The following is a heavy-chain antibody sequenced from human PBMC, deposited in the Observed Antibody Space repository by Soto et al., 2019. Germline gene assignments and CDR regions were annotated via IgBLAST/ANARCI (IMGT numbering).Heavy chain of an antibody. J-gene: IGHJ4*02. V-gene: IGHV4-30-2*01. D-gene: IGHD6-25*01. CDR2: SYHSGST. CDR1: GGSITSGGFS. CDR3: ARAGGLAAAAADY. Sequence: QLQLQESGSGLVKPSQTLSLTCAVSGGSITSGGFSWSWIRQPPGKGLERIADSYHSGSTYYNPSLKRRVTISVDRTKTQSSLKMSSVTAAATAVSYCARAGGLAAAAADYWGQGTLVTVSS.